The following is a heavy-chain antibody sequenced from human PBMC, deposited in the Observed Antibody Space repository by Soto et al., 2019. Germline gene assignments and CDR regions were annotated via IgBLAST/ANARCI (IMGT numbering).Heavy chain of an antibody. D-gene: IGHD3-9*01. CDR1: GGSISSSSYY. CDR3: ARQSGILTLDYY. J-gene: IGHJ4*02. V-gene: IGHV4-39*01. Sequence: PSETLSLTCTVSGGSISSSSYYWCWIRRPPGKGLEWIGSIYYSGSTYYNPSLKSRVTISVDTSKNQFSLKLSSVTAADTAVYYCARQSGILTLDYYWGQGTLVTVSS. CDR2: IYYSGST.